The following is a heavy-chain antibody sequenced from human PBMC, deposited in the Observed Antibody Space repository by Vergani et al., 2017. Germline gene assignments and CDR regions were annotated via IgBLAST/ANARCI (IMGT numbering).Heavy chain of an antibody. CDR3: AREERSNTSPFVGD. V-gene: IGHV3-23*01. D-gene: IGHD2/OR15-2a*01. CDR1: GFTFSNSA. Sequence: EMHLLESGGGQVEAGGSLRLSCVASGFTFSNSAMSWVRQTSGKGLEWVSAISGHGDRTYYADPVKGRFTISRDNSKNTVYLQMNSLKAEDRATYYCAREERSNTSPFVGDWGQGTLVTV. CDR2: ISGHGDRT. J-gene: IGHJ4*02.